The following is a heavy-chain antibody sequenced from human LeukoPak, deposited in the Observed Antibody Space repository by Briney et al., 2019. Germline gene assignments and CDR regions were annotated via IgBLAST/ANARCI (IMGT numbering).Heavy chain of an antibody. Sequence: PERSLRLSCAASGFTLNTYTMHWLRQAPGKGLEWVAVISYDGSNDYYADSVKGRFTISRDNSKNTLYLQMNSLRSEDTAVYYCARSKGGAYYYFDYWGQGTLVTVSS. CDR3: ARSKGGAYYYFDY. J-gene: IGHJ4*02. V-gene: IGHV3-30*01. CDR2: ISYDGSND. D-gene: IGHD2-21*01. CDR1: GFTLNTYT.